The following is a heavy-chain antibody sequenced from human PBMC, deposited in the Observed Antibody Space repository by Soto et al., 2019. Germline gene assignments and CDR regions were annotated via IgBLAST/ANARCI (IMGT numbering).Heavy chain of an antibody. CDR1: GASISSDNR. CDR3: AKKVPAALRLYYFFCLDV. CDR2: ISQSGTT. Sequence: QVQLQESGPGLVKPSGTLSLTCAVSGASISSDNRWTWVRQPPGEGLEWIGEISQSGTTKYNPSLASRVTISVDKSNNQFSLRLTSMTAADTAVYYCAKKVPAALRLYYFFCLDVWGQGTTVTVSS. D-gene: IGHD2-15*01. J-gene: IGHJ6*02. V-gene: IGHV4-4*02.